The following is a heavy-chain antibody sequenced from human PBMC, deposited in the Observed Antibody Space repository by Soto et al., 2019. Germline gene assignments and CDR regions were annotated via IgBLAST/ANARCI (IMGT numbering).Heavy chain of an antibody. CDR1: GYSFTSYW. CDR3: ARYIPYGDYVRDNWFDP. V-gene: IGHV5-51*03. J-gene: IGHJ5*02. Sequence: EVQLVQSGAEVKKPGESLQISCKGSGYSFTSYWIGWVRQMPGKGLEWMGIIYPGDSDTRYSPSFQGQVTISADKSISTAYLQWSSLKASDTAMYYCARYIPYGDYVRDNWFDPWGQGTLVTVSS. D-gene: IGHD4-17*01. CDR2: IYPGDSDT.